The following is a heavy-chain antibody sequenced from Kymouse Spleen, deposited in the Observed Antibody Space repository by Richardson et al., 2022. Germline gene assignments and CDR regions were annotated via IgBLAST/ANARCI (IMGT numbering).Heavy chain of an antibody. V-gene: IGHV3-21*03. Sequence: EVQLVESGGGLVKPGGSLRLSCAASGFTFSSYSMNWVRQAPGKGLEWVSSISSSSSYIYYADSVKGRFTISRDNAKNSLYLQMNSLRAEDTAVYYCARDQDIVATIGAYYYYYGMDVWGQGTTVTVSS. J-gene: IGHJ6*02. D-gene: IGHD5-12*01. CDR3: ARDQDIVATIGAYYYYYGMDV. CDR1: GFTFSSYS. CDR2: ISSSSSYI.